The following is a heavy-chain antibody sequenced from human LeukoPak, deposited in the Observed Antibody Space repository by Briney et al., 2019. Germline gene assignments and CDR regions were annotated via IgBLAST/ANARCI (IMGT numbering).Heavy chain of an antibody. CDR1: GFTFRGIW. J-gene: IGHJ3*02. CDR3: VRHNAARAFDI. V-gene: IGHV3-74*03. D-gene: IGHD2-15*01. CDR2: VSDDGSTT. Sequence: GGSLRLSCVAPGFTFRGIWMHWGRQAPGKGLVWVSRVSDDGSTTTYADSVKGRFTISRDNAKNTLYLQMNSLRPEDTAVYYCVRHNAARAFDIWGQGTMVIVSS.